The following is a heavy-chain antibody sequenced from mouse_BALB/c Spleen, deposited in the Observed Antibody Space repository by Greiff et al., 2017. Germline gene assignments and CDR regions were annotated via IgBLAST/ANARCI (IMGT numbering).Heavy chain of an antibody. D-gene: IGHD1-2*01. CDR1: GYTFTSYW. Sequence: QVQLKQSGAELAKPGASVKMSCKASGYTFTSYWMHWVKQRPGQGLEWIGYINPSTGYTEYNQKFKDKATLTADKSSSTAYMQLSSLTSEDSAVYYCAREVITTATLSAMDYWGQGTSVTVSS. J-gene: IGHJ4*01. CDR3: AREVITTATLSAMDY. V-gene: IGHV1-7*01. CDR2: INPSTGYT.